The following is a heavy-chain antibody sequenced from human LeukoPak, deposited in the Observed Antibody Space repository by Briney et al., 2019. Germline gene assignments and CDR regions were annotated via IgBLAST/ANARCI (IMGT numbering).Heavy chain of an antibody. CDR2: ISAYNGNT. Sequence: ASVTVSCKASGYTFTSYGISWVRQAPGQGLEWMGWISAYNGNTNYAQKLQGRVTMTTDTSTSTAYMELRGLRSDDTAVYYCARDPPRIVVVVAATNYYGMGVWGQGTTVTVSS. CDR1: GYTFTSYG. V-gene: IGHV1-18*01. D-gene: IGHD2-15*01. CDR3: ARDPPRIVVVVAATNYYGMGV. J-gene: IGHJ6*02.